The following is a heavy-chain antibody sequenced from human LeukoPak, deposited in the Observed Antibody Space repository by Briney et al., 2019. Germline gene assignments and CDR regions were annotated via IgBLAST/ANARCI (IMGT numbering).Heavy chain of an antibody. CDR1: RLTFSSYA. J-gene: IGHJ4*02. V-gene: IGHV3-23*01. D-gene: IGHD6-19*01. Sequence: GGSLRLSCAPPRLTFSSYAMSWVPQAPGEGLECVSPFSGTSSTYFTDSVKGRVTISRDNSRSTLYLQLNSLRAEDTAVYYCAKLKQCQPQRYCFEYWGQGGLVTV. CDR3: AKLKQCQPQRYCFEY. CDR2: FSGTSST.